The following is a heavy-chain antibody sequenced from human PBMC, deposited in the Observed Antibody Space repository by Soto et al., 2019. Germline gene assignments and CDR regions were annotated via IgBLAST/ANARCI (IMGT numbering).Heavy chain of an antibody. CDR2: IGWNNDKI. CDR3: AKDPRGYGGDDAFDI. V-gene: IGHV3-9*01. D-gene: IGHD5-12*01. J-gene: IGHJ3*02. CDR1: GFTFDDYA. Sequence: EVQLVESGGGLAQRGRSLRLSCAASGFTFDDYAMYWVRQAPGKGLEWVSGIGWNNDKIGYADSVKGRFTISRDNAKSSLYLQMTSLRAEDTALYYCAKDPRGYGGDDAFDIWGQGTMVIVSP.